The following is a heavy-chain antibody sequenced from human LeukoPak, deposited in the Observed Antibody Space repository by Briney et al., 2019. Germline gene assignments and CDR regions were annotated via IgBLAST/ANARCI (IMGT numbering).Heavy chain of an antibody. Sequence: PPGGPLRLSCAASGFPFSSYAMSWVRQAPGKGLEWVSAITASGGSAYYADSVKGRFTISRDNPKNTLDLQMDSLRAEDTAVYYCAKEMTTIRSYLDCWGQGTLVTVSS. CDR1: GFPFSSYA. V-gene: IGHV3-23*01. D-gene: IGHD5-24*01. J-gene: IGHJ4*02. CDR2: ITASGGSA. CDR3: AKEMTTIRSYLDC.